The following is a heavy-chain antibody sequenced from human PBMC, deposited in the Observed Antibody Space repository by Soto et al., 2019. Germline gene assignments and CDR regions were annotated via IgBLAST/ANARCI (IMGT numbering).Heavy chain of an antibody. CDR2: IYHSGST. Sequence: SETLSLTCTVSGRSISSGGYSWSWIRQPPGKGLEWIGYIYHSGSTYYNPSLKSQVTISVDRSKNQFSLKLSSVTAADTAVYYCARGNVHDYGDSYYFDYWGQGTLVTVSS. V-gene: IGHV4-30-2*01. CDR3: ARGNVHDYGDSYYFDY. CDR1: GRSISSGGYS. J-gene: IGHJ4*02. D-gene: IGHD4-17*01.